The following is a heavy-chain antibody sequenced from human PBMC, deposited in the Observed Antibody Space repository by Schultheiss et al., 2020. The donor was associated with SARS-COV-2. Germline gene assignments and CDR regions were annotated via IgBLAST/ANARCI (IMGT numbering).Heavy chain of an antibody. V-gene: IGHV4-39*01. CDR2: ISYSGST. CDR3: ARQITIFGVDY. CDR1: GGSISSYY. J-gene: IGHJ4*02. Sequence: SETLSLTCTVSGGSISSYYWGWIRQPPGKGLEWIGTISYSGSTYYNASVTSRVTISVDTSKNQFSLRLSSVTAADTAVYYCARQITIFGVDYWGQGTLVTVSS. D-gene: IGHD3-3*01.